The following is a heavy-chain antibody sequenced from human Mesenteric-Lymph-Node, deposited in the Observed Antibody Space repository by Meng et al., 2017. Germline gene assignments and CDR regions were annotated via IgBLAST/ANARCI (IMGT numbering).Heavy chain of an antibody. J-gene: IGHJ6*02. V-gene: IGHV1-69-2*01. CDR2: VDPEDGET. CDR3: ATDLNDSSGRLKIYYYGMDV. Sequence: ERQAPGQGPEWMGRVDPEDGETIYAEKFQGRVTITADTSTDTAYMELSSLRSEDTAVYYCATDLNDSSGRLKIYYYGMDVWGQGTTVTVSS. D-gene: IGHD6-19*01.